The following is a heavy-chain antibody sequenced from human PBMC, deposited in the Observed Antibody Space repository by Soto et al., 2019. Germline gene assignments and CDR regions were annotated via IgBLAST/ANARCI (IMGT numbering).Heavy chain of an antibody. CDR2: IYYSVST. D-gene: IGHD2-15*01. Sequence: QVQLQESGPGLVKPSETLSLTCTVSGGSVSSGSYYWSWIRQPPGKGLEWIGYIYYSVSTNYNPSLKNPVTISIVSSKIQFSLKLISVTVADAAMSYCACDSTVVSNSKYFYYYYGMDVWGQGTTVTVSS. CDR3: ACDSTVVSNSKYFYYYYGMDV. CDR1: GGSVSSGSYY. V-gene: IGHV4-61*01. J-gene: IGHJ6*02.